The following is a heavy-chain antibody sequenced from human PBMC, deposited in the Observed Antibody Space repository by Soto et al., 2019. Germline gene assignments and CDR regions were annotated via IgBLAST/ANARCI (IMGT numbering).Heavy chain of an antibody. D-gene: IGHD6-13*01. J-gene: IGHJ5*02. CDR3: ARHQSHSSSYVDP. CDR2: IYDGGTT. V-gene: IGHV4-39*01. Sequence: SETLSLTCTVSGGSISSAAYCWSWIRQSPDKGLEWIGHIYDGGTTYSSPSLKGRVTISVDTSKNQFSLKLSSVTAADTAVYYCARHQSHSSSYVDPWGQGTLVTVSS. CDR1: GGSISSAAYC.